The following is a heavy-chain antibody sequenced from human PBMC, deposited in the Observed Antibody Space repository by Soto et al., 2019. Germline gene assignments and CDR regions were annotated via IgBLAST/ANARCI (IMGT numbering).Heavy chain of an antibody. Sequence: GGSLRLSCVASGFIFHTYAMNWVRQAPGKGLEWVSSISASGDSTYYADSLKGRFTISRDNSKDTLYLQMNSLRAEDTALYYGSKGTGTTRLYSLDVWGQGTTVTVSS. J-gene: IGHJ6*02. V-gene: IGHV3-23*01. CDR1: GFIFHTYA. CDR2: ISASGDST. D-gene: IGHD1-7*01. CDR3: SKGTGTTRLYSLDV.